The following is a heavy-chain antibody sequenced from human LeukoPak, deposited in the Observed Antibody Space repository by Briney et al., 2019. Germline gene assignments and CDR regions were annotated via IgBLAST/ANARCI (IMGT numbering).Heavy chain of an antibody. Sequence: PSETLSLTCTVSGGSISPYYWTWIRQPSGKGLEWIGYVPYSGSTNYNPSLKSRLTISLDTSKNHFSLKLSSVTAADTAVYYCARDVRYSTNYYYMDVWGKGITVTVSS. CDR1: GGSISPYY. V-gene: IGHV4-59*01. D-gene: IGHD2/OR15-2a*01. CDR2: VPYSGST. J-gene: IGHJ6*03. CDR3: ARDVRYSTNYYYMDV.